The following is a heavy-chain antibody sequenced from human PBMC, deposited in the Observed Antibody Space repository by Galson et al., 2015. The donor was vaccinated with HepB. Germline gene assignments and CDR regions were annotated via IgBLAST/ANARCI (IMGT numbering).Heavy chain of an antibody. Sequence: SLRLSCAASGFTFSDYYMTWIRQAPGKGLEWVSYMSSTGSYTNYADPVKGRFTISRDNAKDSLYLQMNSLRAEDTAVYYCARVGITMVRGVIYYYYGMDVWGQGTTVTVSS. CDR2: MSSTGSYT. V-gene: IGHV3-11*06. J-gene: IGHJ6*02. CDR1: GFTFSDYY. D-gene: IGHD3-10*01. CDR3: ARVGITMVRGVIYYYYGMDV.